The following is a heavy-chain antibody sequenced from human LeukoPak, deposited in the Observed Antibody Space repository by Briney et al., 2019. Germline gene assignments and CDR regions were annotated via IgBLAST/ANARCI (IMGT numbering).Heavy chain of an antibody. CDR2: IYPGDSDT. Sequence: GASLKISCKGSGYSFTSYWIGWVRQVPGKGLEWMGIIYPGDSDTRYSPSFQGQVTISADKSISTAYLQWSSLKASDTAMYYCASSSSWYLFDYWGQGTLVTVSS. CDR3: ASSSSWYLFDY. J-gene: IGHJ4*02. CDR1: GYSFTSYW. V-gene: IGHV5-51*01. D-gene: IGHD6-13*01.